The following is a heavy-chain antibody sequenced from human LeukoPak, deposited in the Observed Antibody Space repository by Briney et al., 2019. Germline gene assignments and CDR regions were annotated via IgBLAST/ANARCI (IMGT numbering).Heavy chain of an antibody. V-gene: IGHV1-18*01. CDR1: GGTFSSYA. CDR2: ISAYNGNT. D-gene: IGHD3-10*01. CDR3: AGVYYYGSGSYALDY. Sequence: ASVKVSCKASGGTFSSYAISWVRQAPGQGLEWMGWISAYNGNTNYAQKLQGRVTMTTDTSTSTAYMELRSLRSDDTAVYYCAGVYYYGSGSYALDYWGQGTLVTVSS. J-gene: IGHJ4*02.